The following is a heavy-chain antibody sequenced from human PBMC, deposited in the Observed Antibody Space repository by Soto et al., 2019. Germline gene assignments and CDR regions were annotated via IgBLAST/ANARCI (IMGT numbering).Heavy chain of an antibody. CDR2: IYYSGST. J-gene: IGHJ2*01. CDR3: ARFNWYFDL. Sequence: QVQLQESGPGLVKPSETLSLTCTVSGGSISSYYWSWIRQPPGKGLEWIGYIYYSGSTNYNPSLTCRVALSVDSAWNYFSSKLSSVTAADASGYYCARFNWYFDLWGRGSLVTVSS. CDR1: GGSISSYY. V-gene: IGHV4-59*08.